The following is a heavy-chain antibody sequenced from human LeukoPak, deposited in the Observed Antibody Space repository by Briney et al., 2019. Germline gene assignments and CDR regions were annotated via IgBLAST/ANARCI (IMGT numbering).Heavy chain of an antibody. J-gene: IGHJ6*02. V-gene: IGHV3-30*02. CDR3: ARDTYYYGMDV. D-gene: IGHD3-16*01. CDR1: GFTFSSFG. Sequence: PGGSLRLSCAASGFTFSSFGMHWVRQAPGKGLEWVAFIQYDGSKKYYADSVKGRFTISRDNSKNTLYLQMNSLRAEDTAVYYCARDTYYYGMDVWGQGTTVTVSS. CDR2: IQYDGSKK.